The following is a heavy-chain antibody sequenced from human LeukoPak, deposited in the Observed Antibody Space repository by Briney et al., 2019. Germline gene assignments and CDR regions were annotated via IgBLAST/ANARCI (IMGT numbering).Heavy chain of an antibody. V-gene: IGHV4-4*07. CDR1: GGSISSYY. CDR3: ATRIGGGTSYYFDY. D-gene: IGHD6-6*01. CDR2: IHTTGST. J-gene: IGHJ4*02. Sequence: SEPVSLTCTVSGGSISSYYWSWTRQPAGKGLEWIGRIHTTGSTNYNHSLNSRDTMSLDTSKNQFSLKLTSVTAADTAVYFCATRIGGGTSYYFDYWGRGYLVSVSS.